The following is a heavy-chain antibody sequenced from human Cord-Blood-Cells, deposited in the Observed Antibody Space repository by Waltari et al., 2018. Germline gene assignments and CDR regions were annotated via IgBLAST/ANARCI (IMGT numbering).Heavy chain of an antibody. D-gene: IGHD2-21*01. Sequence: GSSVKVSCKASGGTFSSYAISWVRQAPGQELEWMGGIIPIFGTANYAQKFQGRVTITADESTSTAYMELSSLRSEDTAVYYCASCLRIYYYYGMDVWDQGTTVTVSS. V-gene: IGHV1-69*01. CDR1: GGTFSSYA. CDR3: ASCLRIYYYYGMDV. CDR2: IIPIFGTA. J-gene: IGHJ6*02.